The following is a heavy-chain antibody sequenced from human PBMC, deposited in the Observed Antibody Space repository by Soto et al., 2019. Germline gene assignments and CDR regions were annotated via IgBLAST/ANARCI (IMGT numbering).Heavy chain of an antibody. J-gene: IGHJ4*02. CDR2: ISWDGGST. CDR3: AKDQGIVGATDPEYYFDY. Sequence: GGSLRLSCAASGFTFDDYTMHWVRQAPGKGLEWVSLISWDGGSTYYADSVKGRFTISRDNSKNSLYLQMNSLRTEDTALYYCAKDQGIVGATDPEYYFDYWGQGTLVTVSS. V-gene: IGHV3-43*01. CDR1: GFTFDDYT. D-gene: IGHD1-26*01.